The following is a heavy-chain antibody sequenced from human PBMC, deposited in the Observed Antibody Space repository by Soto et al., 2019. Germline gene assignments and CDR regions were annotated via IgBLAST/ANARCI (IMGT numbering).Heavy chain of an antibody. J-gene: IGHJ3*02. CDR2: IYQSGSA. Sequence: QLQLRESASGLVKPSQTLSLTCAVSGGSISDGGHAWTWIRQPPGKGLEWIGYIYQSGSAYYTPCVKSRVTISMDKSKNQISLTLKSVTAADTAIYYCACNYDADAFDIWGQGTMVPVSS. D-gene: IGHD3-22*01. V-gene: IGHV4-30-2*01. CDR3: ACNYDADAFDI. CDR1: GGSISDGGHA.